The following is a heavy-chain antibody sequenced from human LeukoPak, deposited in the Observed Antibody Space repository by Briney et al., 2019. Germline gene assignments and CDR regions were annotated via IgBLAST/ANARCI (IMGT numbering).Heavy chain of an antibody. CDR2: IWYDGSNK. CDR1: GFTFSSHG. CDR3: ARWGNLKIPDY. D-gene: IGHD2-21*01. Sequence: GGSLRLSCTASGFTFSSHGMHWVRQAPGKGLEWVAVIWYDGSNKYYADSVKGRFTISRDNSKNTLYLQMNSLRADDTAVYYCARWGNLKIPDYWGQGILVTVSS. V-gene: IGHV3-33*01. J-gene: IGHJ4*02.